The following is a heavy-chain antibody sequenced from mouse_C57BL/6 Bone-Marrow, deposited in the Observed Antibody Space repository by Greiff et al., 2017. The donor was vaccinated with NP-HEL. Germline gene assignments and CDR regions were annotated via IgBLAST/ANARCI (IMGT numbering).Heavy chain of an antibody. Sequence: QVQLQQPGAELVRPGSSVKLSCKASGYTFTSYWMHWVKQRPIQGLEWIGNIDPSDSETHYNQKFKDKATLTVDKSSSTAYMQLSSLTSEDSAVYYCARGDGYFSYYFDYWGQGTTLTVAS. V-gene: IGHV1-52*01. CDR3: ARGDGYFSYYFDY. J-gene: IGHJ2*01. CDR2: IDPSDSET. CDR1: GYTFTSYW. D-gene: IGHD2-3*01.